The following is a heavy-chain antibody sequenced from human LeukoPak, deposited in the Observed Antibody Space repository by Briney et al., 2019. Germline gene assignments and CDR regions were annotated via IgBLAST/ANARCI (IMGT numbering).Heavy chain of an antibody. V-gene: IGHV3-74*01. CDR3: ARVPLRDDFWSGVYGMDV. Sequence: PGGSLRLSCAASGFTFSSYWMHWVRQAPGKGLVWVSRINSDGSSTSYADSVKGRFTISRDNAKNTLYLQMNSLRAEDTAVYYCARVPLRDDFWSGVYGMDVWGQGTTVTVSS. CDR1: GFTFSSYW. D-gene: IGHD3-3*01. CDR2: INSDGSST. J-gene: IGHJ6*02.